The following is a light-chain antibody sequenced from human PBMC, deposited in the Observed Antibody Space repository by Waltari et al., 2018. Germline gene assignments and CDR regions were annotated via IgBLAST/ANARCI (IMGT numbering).Light chain of an antibody. CDR1: SSDVGASNH. CDR2: DVT. V-gene: IGLV2-14*03. CDR3: SSYISGVTLYV. J-gene: IGLJ1*01. Sequence: QSALTQPASVSGSPGQSITISCTGTSSDVGASNHVPWYQQHPGKAPKLMIYDVTKRPSGVSGRFSGSKSGNTASLTISGLQAEDEADYYCSSYISGVTLYVFGTGTKVTVL.